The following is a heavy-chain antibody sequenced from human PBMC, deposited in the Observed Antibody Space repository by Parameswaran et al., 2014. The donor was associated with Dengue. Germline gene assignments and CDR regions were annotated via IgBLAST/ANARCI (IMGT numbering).Heavy chain of an antibody. CDR2: INPSGGST. V-gene: IGHV1-46*01. CDR3: AREVKGYDILTGYYDSHFDY. J-gene: IGHJ4*02. D-gene: IGHD3-9*01. Sequence: WVRQAPGQGLEWMGIINPSGGSTSYAQKFQGRVTMTRDTSTSTVYMELSSLRSEDTAVYYCAREVKGYDILTGYYDSHFDYWGQGTLVTVSS.